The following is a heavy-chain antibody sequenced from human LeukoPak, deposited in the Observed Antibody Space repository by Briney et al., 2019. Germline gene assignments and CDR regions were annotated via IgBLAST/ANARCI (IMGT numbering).Heavy chain of an antibody. D-gene: IGHD5-24*01. V-gene: IGHV3-33*01. Sequence: GRSLRLSCAASGFTFSSYGMHWVRQAPGKGLEWVAVICYDGSNKYYADSVKGRFTISRDNSKNTLYLQMNSLRAEDTAVYYCARDDIRSGRWLQFSNIDYWGQGTLVTVSS. CDR1: GFTFSSYG. CDR2: ICYDGSNK. J-gene: IGHJ4*02. CDR3: ARDDIRSGRWLQFSNIDY.